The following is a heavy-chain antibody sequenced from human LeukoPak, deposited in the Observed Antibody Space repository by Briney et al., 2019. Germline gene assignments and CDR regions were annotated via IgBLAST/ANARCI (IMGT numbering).Heavy chain of an antibody. CDR2: ISSSSSYI. CDR1: GFTFSSYS. Sequence: GGSLRLSCAASGFTFSSYSMNWVRQAPGKGLEWVSSISSSSSYIYYADSVKGRFTISGDNAKNSLYLQMNSLRAEDTAVYYCARVGYNWKYYFDYWGQGTLVTVSS. J-gene: IGHJ4*02. CDR3: ARVGYNWKYYFDY. D-gene: IGHD1-20*01. V-gene: IGHV3-21*01.